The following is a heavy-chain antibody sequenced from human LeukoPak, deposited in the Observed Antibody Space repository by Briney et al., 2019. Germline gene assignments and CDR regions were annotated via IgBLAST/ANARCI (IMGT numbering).Heavy chain of an antibody. CDR2: ISGTGNSI. Sequence: PGGSLRLSCAASGFTFNNYAMIWVRQAPGKGLEWVSLISGTGNSIYYADSVKGRFTISRDNSKNTLFLQMNSLRAEDTAVYYCAKSGYCSSTSCYVLDWFDPWGQGTLVTVSS. CDR1: GFTFNNYA. V-gene: IGHV3-23*01. D-gene: IGHD2-2*01. J-gene: IGHJ5*02. CDR3: AKSGYCSSTSCYVLDWFDP.